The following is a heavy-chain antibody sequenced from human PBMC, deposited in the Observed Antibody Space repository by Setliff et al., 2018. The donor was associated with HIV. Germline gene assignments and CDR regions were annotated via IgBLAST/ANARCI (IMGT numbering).Heavy chain of an antibody. CDR1: GGSISSYY. D-gene: IGHD1-26*01. J-gene: IGHJ4*02. Sequence: NPSETLSLTCTVSGGSISSYYWSWIRQPAGQGLEWIGYIYTSGSTNYNPSLKSRVTISVDTSKNQISLKLSSVTAADTAVYYCARRMSSGSYYDYWGQGTLVTVS. CDR3: ARRMSSGSYYDY. V-gene: IGHV4-4*08. CDR2: IYTSGST.